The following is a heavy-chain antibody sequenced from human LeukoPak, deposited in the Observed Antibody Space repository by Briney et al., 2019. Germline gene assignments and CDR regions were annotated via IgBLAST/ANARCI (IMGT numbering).Heavy chain of an antibody. V-gene: IGHV4-30-4*01. CDR3: ASYGGNTHDAFDI. D-gene: IGHD4-23*01. CDR1: GGSISNYY. J-gene: IGHJ3*02. Sequence: SETLSLTCSVSGGSISNYYWSWIRQPPGKGLEWIGYIYYSGSTYYNPSLKSRVTISVDTSKNQFSLKLSSVTAADTAVYYCASYGGNTHDAFDIWGQGTMVTVSS. CDR2: IYYSGST.